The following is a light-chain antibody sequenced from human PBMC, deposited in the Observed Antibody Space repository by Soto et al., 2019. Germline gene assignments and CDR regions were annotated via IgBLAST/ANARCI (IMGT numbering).Light chain of an antibody. Sequence: DIRMTQSPSSLSASVGDRVTITCQASQDIKSNLNWFQQKSGKAPRLLVYDASNLETGVTSRFSVSGSVTDFTFTIRSLQPEDTATYFCQQYDNFPFTFGPGTKVDI. CDR1: QDIKSN. V-gene: IGKV1-33*01. CDR2: DAS. J-gene: IGKJ3*01. CDR3: QQYDNFPFT.